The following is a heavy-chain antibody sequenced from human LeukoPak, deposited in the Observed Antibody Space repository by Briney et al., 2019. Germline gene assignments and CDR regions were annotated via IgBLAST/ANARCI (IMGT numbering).Heavy chain of an antibody. V-gene: IGHV1-46*01. Sequence: ASVKVSCKASGYTFTGYYMHWVRQAPGQGLEWMGIINPSGGSTSYAQKFQGRVTMTRDMSTSTVYMELSSLRSEDTAVYYCARDHCSGGSCNDYWGQGTLVTVSS. D-gene: IGHD2-15*01. CDR2: INPSGGST. CDR1: GYTFTGYY. CDR3: ARDHCSGGSCNDY. J-gene: IGHJ4*02.